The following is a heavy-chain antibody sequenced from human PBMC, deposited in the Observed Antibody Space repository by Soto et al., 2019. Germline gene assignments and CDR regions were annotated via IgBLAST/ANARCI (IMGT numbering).Heavy chain of an antibody. CDR3: ARGQRFYYGMDV. Sequence: QVPLVQSGAEVKKPGSSVKVSCKASGGAFSSYAISWVRQAPGQGLEWMGGIIPMFATTNYAQKFQGRVMITADESTSTAYMELSSLRSEDTALYYCARGQRFYYGMDVWGRGTTVTVSS. J-gene: IGHJ6*02. CDR1: GGAFSSYA. CDR2: IIPMFATT. V-gene: IGHV1-69*12.